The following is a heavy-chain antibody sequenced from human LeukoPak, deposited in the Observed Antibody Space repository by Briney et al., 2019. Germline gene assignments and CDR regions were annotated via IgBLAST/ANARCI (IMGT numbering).Heavy chain of an antibody. V-gene: IGHV4-4*07. D-gene: IGHD6-13*01. CDR2: IYTGGST. CDR1: GGSISSYY. J-gene: IGHJ4*02. CDR3: ARESSSWPRHFDY. Sequence: SETLSLTCTVSGGSISSYYWNWIRRPAGKGLEWIGRIYTGGSTNYNPSLKSRVTMSVDTSKNQFSLKLSSVTAADTAVYYCARESSSWPRHFDYWGQGTLVTVSS.